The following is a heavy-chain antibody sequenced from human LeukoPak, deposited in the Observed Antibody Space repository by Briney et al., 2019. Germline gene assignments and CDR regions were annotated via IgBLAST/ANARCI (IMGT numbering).Heavy chain of an antibody. D-gene: IGHD3-10*01. CDR3: AKDRLWFGDAQYYFDY. CDR2: ISGSGGST. Sequence: GGSLRLSCAASGFTFSSYGMSWVRQAPGKGLEWVSAISGSGGSTYYADSVKGRFTISRDNSKNTLYLQMNSLRAEDTAVYYCAKDRLWFGDAQYYFDYWGQATLVTVSS. J-gene: IGHJ4*02. V-gene: IGHV3-23*01. CDR1: GFTFSSYG.